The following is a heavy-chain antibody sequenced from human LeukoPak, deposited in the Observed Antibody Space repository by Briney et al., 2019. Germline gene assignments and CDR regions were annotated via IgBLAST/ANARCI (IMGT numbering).Heavy chain of an antibody. CDR2: IYTSGST. CDR3: ARCRSDYRTVDP. CDR1: GDSISSGSYF. J-gene: IGHJ5*02. V-gene: IGHV4-61*02. D-gene: IGHD4-11*01. Sequence: SQTLSLTCTVSGDSISSGSYFWSWIRQPAGKGLEWIGRIYTSGSTNYNPSLKSRVTISVDTSKNQFSLKLSSVTAADTAVHYCARCRSDYRTVDPWGQGTLVSVSS.